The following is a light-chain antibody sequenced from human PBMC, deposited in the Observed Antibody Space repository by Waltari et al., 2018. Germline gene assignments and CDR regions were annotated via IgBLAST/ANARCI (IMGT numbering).Light chain of an antibody. CDR1: QTVSSHY. J-gene: IGKJ2*01. CDR3: QHYGRSPPFT. V-gene: IGKV3-20*01. CDR2: DGS. Sequence: EIVLTQSPGTLSLSPGERATLSCRASQTVSSHYLAWYQQKPGQAPRLLIYDGSSRATGSSDRFSGSGSGTDFALTINRLEPEDFAVYYCQHYGRSPPFTFGQGTKLEIK.